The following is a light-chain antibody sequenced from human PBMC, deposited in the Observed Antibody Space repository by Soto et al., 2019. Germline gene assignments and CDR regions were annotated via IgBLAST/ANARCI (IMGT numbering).Light chain of an antibody. CDR3: QQYNNGPPDT. Sequence: EIVLTQSPATLSVSPGERATLSCRASQSVTSNLAWYQQKPGQAPWLLIYAASARATGIPTRFSGSGSGTEFTLTISSLQSEDFAVYYCQQYNNGPPDTFGQGTKLEIK. V-gene: IGKV3-15*01. CDR2: AAS. J-gene: IGKJ2*01. CDR1: QSVTSN.